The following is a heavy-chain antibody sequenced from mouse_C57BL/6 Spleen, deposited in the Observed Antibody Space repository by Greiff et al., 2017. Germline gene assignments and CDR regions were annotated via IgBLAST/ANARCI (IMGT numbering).Heavy chain of an antibody. Sequence: EVQLQQSGPELVKPGASVKISCKASGYTFTDYYMNWVKQSHGKSLEWIGDINPNNGGTSYNQKFKGKATLTVDKSSSTAYMELRSLTSEDSAVYYCARDYDGNFDYWGQGTTLTVSS. CDR3: ARDYDGNFDY. D-gene: IGHD2-4*01. CDR1: GYTFTDYY. V-gene: IGHV1-26*01. J-gene: IGHJ2*01. CDR2: INPNNGGT.